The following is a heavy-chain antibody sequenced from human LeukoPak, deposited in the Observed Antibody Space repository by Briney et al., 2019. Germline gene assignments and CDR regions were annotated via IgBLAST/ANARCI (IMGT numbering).Heavy chain of an antibody. CDR1: GFTFSSYG. D-gene: IGHD2-2*02. Sequence: GGSLRLSCAASGFTFSSYGMHWVRQAPGKGLEWVALISYDGSNKYYADSVKGRFTISRDNSKNTLYLQMNSLRAEDTAVYYCAKRIVSRSGCSSTSCYKGGFYYYGMDVWGQGTTVTVSS. CDR2: ISYDGSNK. CDR3: AKRIVSRSGCSSTSCYKGGFYYYGMDV. J-gene: IGHJ6*02. V-gene: IGHV3-30*18.